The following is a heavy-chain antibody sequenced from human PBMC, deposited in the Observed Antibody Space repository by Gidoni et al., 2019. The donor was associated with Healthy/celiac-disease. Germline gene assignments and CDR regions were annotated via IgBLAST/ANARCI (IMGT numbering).Heavy chain of an antibody. J-gene: IGHJ4*02. V-gene: IGHV4-39*01. Sequence: QLQLQESGPGLVKPSETLSLTCTVSGRSISSSSYYWGWIRQPPGKGLEWIGSLDYSGRTYYNPSLKSRVTISVDTSKNQFSLKLRSVTAADTAVYYCASNFRAYDFWSGYSTQGVYFDYWGQGTLVTVSS. CDR3: ASNFRAYDFWSGYSTQGVYFDY. CDR2: LDYSGRT. D-gene: IGHD3-3*01. CDR1: GRSISSSSYY.